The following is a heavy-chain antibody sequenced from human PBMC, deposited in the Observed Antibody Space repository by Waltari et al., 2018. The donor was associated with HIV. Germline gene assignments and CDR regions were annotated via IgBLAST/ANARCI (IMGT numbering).Heavy chain of an antibody. D-gene: IGHD2-2*01. V-gene: IGHV3-74*01. CDR3: ARCSSASLKGIDY. J-gene: IGHJ4*02. CDR2: ILSDGNRT. CDR1: GFTFSSYW. Sequence: EVQLVESGGGLVQPGGSLRLSCAASGFTFSSYWMHWVRQAPGKGLVWGSRILSDGNRTTYADSGKGRLTIARDNAKNTLYLQMNSLRAEDTAVYYCARCSSASLKGIDYWGQGTLVTVSS.